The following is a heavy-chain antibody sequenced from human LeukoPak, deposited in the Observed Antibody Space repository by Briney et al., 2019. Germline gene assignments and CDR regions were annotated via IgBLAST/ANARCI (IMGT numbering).Heavy chain of an antibody. CDR1: GDSVSRYY. V-gene: IGHV4-59*02. D-gene: IGHD1-26*01. CDR3: ARDAVGNSGSFAFDI. J-gene: IGHJ3*02. CDR2: IHQSGAT. Sequence: SETLSLTCTVSGDSVSRYYWNWIRQPPGKGPEWIGYIHQSGATSNNPSLRSRITMSVDTSRNQFSLDLISVTAADTAVYFCARDAVGNSGSFAFDIWGQGTMVTVSS.